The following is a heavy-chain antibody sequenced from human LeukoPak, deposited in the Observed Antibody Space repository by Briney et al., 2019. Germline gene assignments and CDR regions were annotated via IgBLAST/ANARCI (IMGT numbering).Heavy chain of an antibody. Sequence: SETLSLTCAVYGGSFSGYYWSWLRQPPGKGLEWIGEINHSGSTNNNPSLKSRVAISVDTSKNQVSLKLSSVSAADTAMYYCARGHSSVVTAIPYYFDYWGRGTLVTVSS. J-gene: IGHJ4*02. CDR1: GGSFSGYY. D-gene: IGHD2-21*02. CDR2: INHSGST. CDR3: ARGHSSVVTAIPYYFDY. V-gene: IGHV4-34*01.